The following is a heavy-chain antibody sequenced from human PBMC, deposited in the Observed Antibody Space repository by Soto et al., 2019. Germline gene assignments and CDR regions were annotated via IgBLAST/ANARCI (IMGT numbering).Heavy chain of an antibody. V-gene: IGHV5-51*01. J-gene: IGHJ6*02. CDR2: IYPGDSDT. CDR3: ATTCYGGYGVYYYGKYV. CDR1: GYSFTIYW. D-gene: IGHD5-12*01. Sequence: EASLKISCKGSGYSFTIYWIGWVRQMPGKGLEWMGIIYPGDSDTRYSPSFQGQVTISADKSISTAYLQWSSLKASDTAMYYCATTCYGGYGVYYYGKYVWGQGTSDNVSS.